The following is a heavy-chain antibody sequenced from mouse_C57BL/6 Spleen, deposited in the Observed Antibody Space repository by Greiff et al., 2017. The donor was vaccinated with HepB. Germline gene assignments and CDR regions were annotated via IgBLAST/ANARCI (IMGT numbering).Heavy chain of an antibody. CDR2: ISYDGSN. CDR3: ARGPDEEVDY. Sequence: EVQLQQSGPGLVKPSQSLSLTCSVTGYSITSGYYWNWIRQFPGNILEWVGYISYDGSNNYNPSFKNRISITRDTSKNQFFLKLNSVTTADTATYYCARGPDEEVDYWGQGTTLTVSS. CDR1: GYSITSGYY. V-gene: IGHV3-6*01. J-gene: IGHJ2*01.